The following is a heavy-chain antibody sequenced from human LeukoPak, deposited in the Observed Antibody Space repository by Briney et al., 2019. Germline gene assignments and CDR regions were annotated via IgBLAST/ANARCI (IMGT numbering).Heavy chain of an antibody. CDR2: INHSGST. CDR3: KYYYYGMDV. CDR1: GGSFSGYY. J-gene: IGHJ6*02. V-gene: IGHV4-34*01. Sequence: SETLSLTCAVYGGSFSGYYWSWIRQPPGKGLEWIGEINHSGSTNYNPSLKSRVTISVDTSKNQFSLKLSSVTAADTAVYYCKYYYYGMDVRGQGTTVTVSS.